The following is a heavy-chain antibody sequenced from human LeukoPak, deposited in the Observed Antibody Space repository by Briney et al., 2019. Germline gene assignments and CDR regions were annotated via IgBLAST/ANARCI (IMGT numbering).Heavy chain of an antibody. CDR3: AKAGVVLLWFGEHNWFDP. CDR1: GFTFSSYA. CDR2: ISGSGGST. D-gene: IGHD3-10*01. Sequence: GGSLRLSCAASGFTFSSYAMIWVRQPPGKGLEWVSAISGSGGSTYYADSVKGRFTISRDNSKNTLYLQMNSLRAEDTAVYYCAKAGVVLLWFGEHNWFDPWGQGTLVTVSS. V-gene: IGHV3-23*01. J-gene: IGHJ5*02.